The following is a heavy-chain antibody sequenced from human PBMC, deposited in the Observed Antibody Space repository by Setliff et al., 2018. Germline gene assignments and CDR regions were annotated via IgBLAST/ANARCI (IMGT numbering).Heavy chain of an antibody. Sequence: SETLSLTCTVYGGSFSGYYWSWNRQPPGKGLEWIGEINHSGSTNYNPSLKSRVTISVDTSKNQFSLKLSSVTAADTAVYYCASLGSSRDYWGQGTLVTVSS. V-gene: IGHV4-34*01. J-gene: IGHJ4*02. CDR1: GGSFSGYY. CDR2: INHSGST. CDR3: ASLGSSRDY. D-gene: IGHD6-13*01.